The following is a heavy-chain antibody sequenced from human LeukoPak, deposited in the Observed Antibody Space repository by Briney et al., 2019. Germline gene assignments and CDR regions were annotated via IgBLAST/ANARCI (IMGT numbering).Heavy chain of an antibody. CDR1: GFTFSSYA. CDR3: ASWEDYYDSSGYLS. D-gene: IGHD3-22*01. V-gene: IGHV3-30-3*01. Sequence: ARSLRLSRAASGFTFSSYAMHWVRQAPGKGLEGVAVISYDGSNKYYADSVKGRFTISRDNSKNTLYLQMNSLRAEDTAVYYCASWEDYYDSSGYLSWGQGTLVTVSS. J-gene: IGHJ5*02. CDR2: ISYDGSNK.